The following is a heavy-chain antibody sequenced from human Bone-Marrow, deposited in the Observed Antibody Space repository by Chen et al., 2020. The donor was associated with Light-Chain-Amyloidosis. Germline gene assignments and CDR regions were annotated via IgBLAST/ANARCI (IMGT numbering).Heavy chain of an antibody. CDR3: ANGDSSGWFESFDY. CDR1: GFSCSTSA. CDR2: ISGPGGTT. D-gene: IGHD6-19*01. V-gene: IGHV3-23*04. J-gene: IGHJ4*02. Sequence: EVQLVESGGNLVQPGGSLRLSCAASGFSCSTSAMSWIRQAPGKGLEWVSTISGPGGTTYYADSVKGRFSISRDNSKNTVYLQMNSLRAEDTAVYFCANGDSSGWFESFDYWGQGTLVSVSS.